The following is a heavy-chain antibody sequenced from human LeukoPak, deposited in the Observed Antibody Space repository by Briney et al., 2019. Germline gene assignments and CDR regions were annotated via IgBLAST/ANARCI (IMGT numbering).Heavy chain of an antibody. V-gene: IGHV3-23*01. D-gene: IGHD3-3*01. CDR2: VSGSGGNI. Sequence: GGSLRLSCAASGFTFSSYTMSWVRQAPGKGLEWVSGVSGSGGNIHYADSVKGRFTISRDNSKNTLYLQMNSLRAEDTAVYYCARSRSAVFDYWGQGTLVTVSS. CDR1: GFTFSSYT. J-gene: IGHJ4*02. CDR3: ARSRSAVFDY.